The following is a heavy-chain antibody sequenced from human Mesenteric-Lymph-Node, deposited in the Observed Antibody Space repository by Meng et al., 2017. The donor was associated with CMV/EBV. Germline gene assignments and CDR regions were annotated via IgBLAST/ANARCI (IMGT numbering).Heavy chain of an antibody. V-gene: IGHV1-8*01. CDR3: ARSGSSWSRCFDY. Sequence: GESLKISCKASGYTFTSYDINWVRQATGQGLEWMGWMDPNSGNTGYAQKFQGRVTITRNTSISTAYMELSSLRSEDTAVYYCARSGSSWSRCFDYWGQGTLVTVSS. CDR2: MDPNSGNT. D-gene: IGHD6-13*01. J-gene: IGHJ4*02. CDR1: GYTFTSYD.